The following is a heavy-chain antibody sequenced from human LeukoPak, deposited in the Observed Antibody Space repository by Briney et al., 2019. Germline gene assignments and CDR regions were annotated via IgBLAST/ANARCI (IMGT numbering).Heavy chain of an antibody. D-gene: IGHD2-2*01. CDR2: INPSGGYT. J-gene: IGHJ4*02. CDR3: ARDYQGFDY. Sequence: GASVKVSCKASAYTFTSYDMHWVRQAPGQGLEWLGIINPSGGYTRYTNYAQKFQGRVTMTRDMSTSTVYMELSSLRSEDTAVSYCARDYQGFDYWGQGALVTVSS. V-gene: IGHV1-46*01. CDR1: AYTFTSYD.